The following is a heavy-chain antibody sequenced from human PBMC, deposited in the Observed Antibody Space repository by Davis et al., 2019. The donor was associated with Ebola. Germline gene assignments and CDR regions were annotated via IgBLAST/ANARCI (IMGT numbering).Heavy chain of an antibody. D-gene: IGHD1-20*01. CDR3: ATLRRTITGMDDGFDI. V-gene: IGHV5-51*01. Sequence: GGSLRLSCQDSGNSFSSHWIGWVRQMPGKGLEWMGIIFTGDSDTRYRPSFRGQVTISADKSFKTAFLQWSSLKASDTARYYCATLRRTITGMDDGFDIWGQGTMVTVSS. J-gene: IGHJ3*02. CDR2: IFTGDSDT. CDR1: GNSFSSHW.